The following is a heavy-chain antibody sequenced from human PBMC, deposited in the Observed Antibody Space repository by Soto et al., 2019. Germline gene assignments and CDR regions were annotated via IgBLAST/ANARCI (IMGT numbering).Heavy chain of an antibody. CDR3: ARDLAVALIDY. CDR1: GYTFTSYG. CDR2: ISAYNGNT. J-gene: IGHJ4*02. Sequence: ASVKVSCKASGYTFTSYGISWVRQAPGQRLEWMGWISAYNGNTNYAQKLQGRVTMTTDTSTSTAYMELRSLRSDDTAVDYCARDLAVALIDYWGQGTLVTVSS. V-gene: IGHV1-18*01. D-gene: IGHD6-19*01.